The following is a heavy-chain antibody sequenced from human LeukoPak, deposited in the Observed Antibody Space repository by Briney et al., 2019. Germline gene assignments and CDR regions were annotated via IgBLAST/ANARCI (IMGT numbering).Heavy chain of an antibody. V-gene: IGHV3-11*01. CDR1: GFTFSDDY. CDR2: ISSSGSTI. Sequence: GGSLRLSCAASGFTFSDDYMSWIRQAPGKGLEWGSYISSSGSTIYYADSVKGRFTISRDNAKNSLYLQMNSLRAEDTAVYYCARVGYATVVTRYYYMDVWGKGTTVTVSS. J-gene: IGHJ6*03. CDR3: ARVGYATVVTRYYYMDV. D-gene: IGHD4-23*01.